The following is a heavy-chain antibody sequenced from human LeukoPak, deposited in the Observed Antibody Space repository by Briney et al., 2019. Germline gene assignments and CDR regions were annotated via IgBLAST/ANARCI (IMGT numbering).Heavy chain of an antibody. CDR2: IHSSGSPI. J-gene: IGHJ4*02. CDR1: GFTFSSYE. V-gene: IGHV3-48*03. CDR3: ARDTIYGDSAY. D-gene: IGHD4-17*01. Sequence: QPGGSLRLSCAASGFTFSSYEMNWVRQAPGKGLEWVSYIHSSGSPIYYADSVKGRFTISRDNAKSSPYLQMNSLRADDTAVYYCARDTIYGDSAYWGRGTQVTVSS.